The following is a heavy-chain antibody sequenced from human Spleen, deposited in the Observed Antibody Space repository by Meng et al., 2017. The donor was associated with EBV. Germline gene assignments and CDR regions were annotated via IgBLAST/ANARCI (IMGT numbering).Heavy chain of an antibody. CDR3: ATIGWYYDY. CDR1: GFTVSSSY. Sequence: VQLVGPGGGLIQPGGSLRLSCTASGFTVSSSYMNWVRQAPGKGLECVSVIYTDGTTYYAGSVKGRFTISRDNSKNALYLQMNSLRVEDTAVYYCATIGWYYDYWGQGTLVTVSS. J-gene: IGHJ4*02. D-gene: IGHD2-15*01. CDR2: IYTDGTT. V-gene: IGHV3-53*01.